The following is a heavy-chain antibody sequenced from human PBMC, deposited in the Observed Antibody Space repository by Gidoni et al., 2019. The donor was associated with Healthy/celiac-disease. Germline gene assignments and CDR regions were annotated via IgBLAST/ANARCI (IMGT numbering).Heavy chain of an antibody. Sequence: QVQLVQSGAEVKKPGASVTVSGKASGYTFTGSYMHWVRHAPGHGLEWMGWINRNSGCTNYSQKFQGWVTMTRDTSISTAYMELSRLRSYDTAVYYCAREGIAVAGTSFDYWGQGTLVTVSS. J-gene: IGHJ4*02. CDR1: GYTFTGSY. V-gene: IGHV1-2*04. CDR3: AREGIAVAGTSFDY. D-gene: IGHD6-19*01. CDR2: INRNSGCT.